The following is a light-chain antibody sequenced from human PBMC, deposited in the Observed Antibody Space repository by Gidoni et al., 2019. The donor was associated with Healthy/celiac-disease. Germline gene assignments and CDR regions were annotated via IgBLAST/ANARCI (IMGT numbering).Light chain of an antibody. CDR1: SSDVGGYNY. V-gene: IGLV2-14*01. CDR2: DVS. J-gene: IGLJ2*01. Sequence: QSARTQPASVPGSPGQSITISCTGTSSDVGGYNYVSWYQQHPGKAPNLMIYDVSNRHSGVSDRFSGSKSGNTASRTISGLQAEDEADYYCSSYTSSGTLEVVFGGGTKLTVL. CDR3: SSYTSSGTLEVV.